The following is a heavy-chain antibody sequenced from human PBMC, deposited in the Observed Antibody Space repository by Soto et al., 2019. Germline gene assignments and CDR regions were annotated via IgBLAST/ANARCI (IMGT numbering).Heavy chain of an antibody. CDR2: ISYDGSNK. CDR1: GFTFSSYG. V-gene: IGHV3-30*18. CDR3: AKSPALYCSSTSCYGSINIDY. Sequence: GGSLRLSCAASGFTFSSYGMHWVRQAPGKGLEWVAVISYDGSNKYYADSVKGRFTISKDNSKNTVYMQMNSLRAEDTAVYYCAKSPALYCSSTSCYGSINIDYWGQGTLVTVSS. J-gene: IGHJ4*02. D-gene: IGHD2-2*01.